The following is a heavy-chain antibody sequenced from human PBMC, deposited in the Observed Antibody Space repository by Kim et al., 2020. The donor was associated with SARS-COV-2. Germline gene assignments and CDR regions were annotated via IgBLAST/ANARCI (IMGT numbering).Heavy chain of an antibody. CDR1: GFTVSSNY. V-gene: IGHV3-53*01. D-gene: IGHD2-15*01. CDR2: IYSGGST. CDR3: ARGGMVVAATSFDY. Sequence: GGSLRLSCAASGFTVSSNYMSWVRQAPGKGLEWVSVIYSGGSTYYADSVKGRFTISRDNSKNTLYLQMNSLRAEDTAVYYCARGGMVVAATSFDYWGQGTLVTVSS. J-gene: IGHJ4*02.